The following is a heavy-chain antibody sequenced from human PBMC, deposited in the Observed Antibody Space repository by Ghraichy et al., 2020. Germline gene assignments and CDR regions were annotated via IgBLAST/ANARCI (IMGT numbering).Heavy chain of an antibody. CDR1: GVSISSNDW. Sequence: SETLSLTCAVSGVSISSNDWWSWVRQPPGKGLEWIGEIYHSGSTNYNPSLKSRVTISVDKSKNQFSLKLSSVTAADTAVYYCARAGYSSSPPQEYWGQGTLVTVSS. CDR3: ARAGYSSSPPQEY. D-gene: IGHD6-6*01. J-gene: IGHJ4*02. CDR2: IYHSGST. V-gene: IGHV4-4*02.